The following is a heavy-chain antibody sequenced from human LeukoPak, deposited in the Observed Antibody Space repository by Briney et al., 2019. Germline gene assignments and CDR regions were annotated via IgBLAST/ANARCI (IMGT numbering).Heavy chain of an antibody. CDR2: IYYSGST. V-gene: IGHV4-59*01. CDR1: GASISSYY. Sequence: SETLSPTCTVSGASISSYYWSWIRQPPGKGLEWIGYIYYSGSTNYNPSLKSRVTISVDTSKNQFSLKLSSVTAADTAVYYCASGKGVGYYGSNGYYFDYWGQGTLVTVSS. D-gene: IGHD3-22*01. J-gene: IGHJ4*02. CDR3: ASGKGVGYYGSNGYYFDY.